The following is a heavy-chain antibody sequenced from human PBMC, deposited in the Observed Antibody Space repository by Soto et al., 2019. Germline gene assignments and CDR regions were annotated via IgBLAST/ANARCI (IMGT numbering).Heavy chain of an antibody. CDR3: ARAGVYGDYRDYMDV. CDR2: ISSSSSTI. CDR1: GFTFSSYS. D-gene: IGHD4-17*01. Sequence: GGSLRLSCAASGFTFSSYSMNWVRQAPGKGLEWVSYISSSSSTIYYADSVKGRFTISRDNAKNSLYLQMNSLRAEDTAVYYCARAGVYGDYRDYMDVWGKGTTVTVSS. J-gene: IGHJ6*03. V-gene: IGHV3-48*01.